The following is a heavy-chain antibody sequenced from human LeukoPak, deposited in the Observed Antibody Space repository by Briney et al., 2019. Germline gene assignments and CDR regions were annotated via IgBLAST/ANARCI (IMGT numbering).Heavy chain of an antibody. Sequence: GGSLRLSCAASGFTSSNYAIHWVRQAPGKGLEYVSGISSNGDRTYYANSVKGRFTISRDNSKNTLYLQMGSLRAEDMAVYYCARGGLYCSGGSCLHWGQGTLVTVSS. CDR1: GFTSSNYA. CDR3: ARGGLYCSGGSCLH. J-gene: IGHJ4*02. V-gene: IGHV3-64*01. D-gene: IGHD2-15*01. CDR2: ISSNGDRT.